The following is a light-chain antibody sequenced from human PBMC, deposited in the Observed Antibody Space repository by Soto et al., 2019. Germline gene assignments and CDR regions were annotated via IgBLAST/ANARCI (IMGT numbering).Light chain of an antibody. J-gene: IGKJ1*01. Sequence: IVLTQSPGTLSLSPWERATLSCRASQSVSSNLAWYQQKPGQAPRLLIYDASTRATGIPARFSGSGSGTEFTLTISSLQSEDFAVYCCQQYYKLPWTFGQGTKVDIK. CDR2: DAS. V-gene: IGKV3-15*01. CDR3: QQYYKLPWT. CDR1: QSVSSN.